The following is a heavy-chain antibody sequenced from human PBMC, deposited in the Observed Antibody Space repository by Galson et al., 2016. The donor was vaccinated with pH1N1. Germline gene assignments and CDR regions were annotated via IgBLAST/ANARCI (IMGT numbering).Heavy chain of an antibody. D-gene: IGHD7-27*01. CDR2: IKRDGSEK. J-gene: IGHJ4*02. CDR3: ARNWEGGFDY. Sequence: SLRLSCAASGFTFSSYWMSWVRQAPGKGLEWVANIKRDGSEKHYVDSVKGRFTISRDNAKNSLYLQMNSLRVEDTAVYFCARNWEGGFDYWGQGTLVTVSS. CDR1: GFTFSSYW. V-gene: IGHV3-7*01.